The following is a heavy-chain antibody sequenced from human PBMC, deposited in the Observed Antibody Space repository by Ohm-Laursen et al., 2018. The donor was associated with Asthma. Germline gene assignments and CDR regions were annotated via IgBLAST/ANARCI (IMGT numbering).Heavy chain of an antibody. CDR2: IIPIFGTA. CDR1: GGTFSSYA. Sequence: SVKVSCKASGGTFSSYAISWVRQAPGQGLEWMGGIIPIFGTANYAQKFQGRVTITADESTSTAYMELSSLRSEDTAVYYCATTLSLPYYGMDVWGQGTTVTVSS. D-gene: IGHD4-17*01. CDR3: ATTLSLPYYGMDV. V-gene: IGHV1-69*13. J-gene: IGHJ6*02.